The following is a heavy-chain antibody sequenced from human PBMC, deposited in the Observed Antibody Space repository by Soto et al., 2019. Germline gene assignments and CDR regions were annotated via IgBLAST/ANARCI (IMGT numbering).Heavy chain of an antibody. CDR1: GYSFTSYW. D-gene: IGHD3-22*01. J-gene: IGHJ4*02. CDR2: IYPGDSDT. CDR3: ARLNYYDSSGYYSDFDY. V-gene: IGHV5-51*01. Sequence: GESLKISCKGSGYSFTSYWIGWVRQMPGKGLEWMGIIYPGDSDTRYSPSFQGQVTISADKSISTAYLQWSSLKASDTAMYYCARLNYYDSSGYYSDFDYGGQGTLVTVS.